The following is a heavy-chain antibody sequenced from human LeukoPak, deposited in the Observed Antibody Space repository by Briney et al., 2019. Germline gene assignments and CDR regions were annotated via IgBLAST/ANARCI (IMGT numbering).Heavy chain of an antibody. V-gene: IGHV3-48*02. CDR2: INGLSSAI. Sequence: PSGGSLRLSCAASGFTFSDHSMNWVRQAPGKGPEWVSYINGLSSAIYYADSVKGRFTISRENAKNSLSLQMHSLRDEDTAVYYCTRDGRAPDVVPFDHWGQGTLVTVSS. CDR1: GFTFSDHS. J-gene: IGHJ4*02. D-gene: IGHD2-21*01. CDR3: TRDGRAPDVVPFDH.